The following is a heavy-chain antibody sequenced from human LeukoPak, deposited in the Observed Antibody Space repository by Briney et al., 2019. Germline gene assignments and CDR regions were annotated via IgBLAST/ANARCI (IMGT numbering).Heavy chain of an antibody. V-gene: IGHV1-46*01. CDR3: ASEQGNYYYGMDV. Sequence: GASVKVSCKASGYTFTSYYMHWVRQAPGQGLEWMGIINPSGGSTSYAQKFQGRVTVTRDTSTSTVYMELSSLRSEDTAVYYCASEQGNYYYGMDVWGQGTTVTVSS. J-gene: IGHJ6*02. CDR2: INPSGGST. CDR1: GYTFTSYY. D-gene: IGHD6-13*01.